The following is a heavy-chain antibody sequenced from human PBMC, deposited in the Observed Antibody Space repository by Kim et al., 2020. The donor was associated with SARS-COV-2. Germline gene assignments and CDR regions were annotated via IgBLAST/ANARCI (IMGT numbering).Heavy chain of an antibody. CDR1: GFTFSDYY. Sequence: GGSLRLSCAASGFTFSDYYMSWIRQAPGKGLEWVSYISSSGSTIYYADSVKGRFTISRDNAKNSLYLQMNSLRAEDTAVYYCARDVGTAPSPQYSSGWYGGGYYYYYGMDVWGQGTTVTVSS. D-gene: IGHD6-19*01. J-gene: IGHJ6*02. CDR3: ARDVGTAPSPQYSSGWYGGGYYYYYGMDV. V-gene: IGHV3-11*01. CDR2: ISSSGSTI.